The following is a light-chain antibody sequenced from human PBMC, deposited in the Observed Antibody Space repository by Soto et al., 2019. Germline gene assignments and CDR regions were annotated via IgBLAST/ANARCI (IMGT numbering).Light chain of an antibody. CDR1: SSDIGRYNR. Sequence: QSALTQPPSVSGSPGQSVTIPCTGTSSDIGRYNRVSWYQQPPGAAPKLIIYEVTNRPSGVPDRFSGSKSGNAASLTISGLQAEDDADYFCSSSTTSSTLVFGGGTQLTVL. V-gene: IGLV2-18*02. CDR3: SSSTTSSTLV. J-gene: IGLJ2*01. CDR2: EVT.